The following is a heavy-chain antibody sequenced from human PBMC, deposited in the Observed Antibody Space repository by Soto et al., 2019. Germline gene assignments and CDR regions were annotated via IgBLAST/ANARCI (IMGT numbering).Heavy chain of an antibody. Sequence: QVQLVESGGGVVQPGRSPRLSFAASGFTFSSYGMHWVRQAPGKGLEWVAVIWYDGSNKYYADSVKGRFTISRDNSKTTLYLQMNSLTAEDTAVYYCARGGYCISTSCPPRYYYYGMDGWGQGTTVTVSS. CDR3: ARGGYCISTSCPPRYYYYGMDG. CDR1: GFTFSSYG. J-gene: IGHJ6*02. D-gene: IGHD2-2*01. V-gene: IGHV3-33*01. CDR2: IWYDGSNK.